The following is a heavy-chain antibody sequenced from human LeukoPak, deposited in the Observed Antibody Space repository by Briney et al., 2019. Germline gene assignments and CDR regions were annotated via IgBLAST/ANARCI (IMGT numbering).Heavy chain of an antibody. Sequence: ASVKVSCKASGYTFTSYGISWVRQAPGQGLEWMGWMNPNSGNTGYAQKFQGRVTITGNTSISTAYMELSSLRSEDPAVYYCARAPRITMVRGVIYWCDPWGQGTLVTVSS. V-gene: IGHV1-8*03. CDR3: ARAPRITMVRGVIYWCDP. CDR1: GYTFTSYG. J-gene: IGHJ5*02. CDR2: MNPNSGNT. D-gene: IGHD3-10*01.